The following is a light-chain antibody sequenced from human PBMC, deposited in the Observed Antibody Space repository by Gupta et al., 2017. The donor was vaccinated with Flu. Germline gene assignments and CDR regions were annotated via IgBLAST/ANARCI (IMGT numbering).Light chain of an antibody. CDR3: QQSDSNPYT. CDR1: QKIINY. V-gene: IGKV1-39*01. J-gene: IGKJ2*01. Sequence: PSSLSASVGARVTITCRASQKIINYLHWYQQKPGNAPKLLIYAASSWRSGVPSRFSGSISGTDFTLTIGSLQPEDFATYYCQQSDSNPYTFGQGTKLEIK. CDR2: AAS.